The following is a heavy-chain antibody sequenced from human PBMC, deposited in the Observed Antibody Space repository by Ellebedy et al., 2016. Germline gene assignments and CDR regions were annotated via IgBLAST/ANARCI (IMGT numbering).Heavy chain of an antibody. Sequence: SETLSLXXTVSGGSISSSSYYWGWIRQPPGKGLEWIGSIYYSGSTYYNPSLKSRVTISVDTSKNQFSLKLSSVTAADTAVYYCAREDSSGYYRAFDIWGQGTMVTVSS. D-gene: IGHD3-22*01. J-gene: IGHJ3*02. CDR3: AREDSSGYYRAFDI. CDR1: GGSISSSSYY. CDR2: IYYSGST. V-gene: IGHV4-39*07.